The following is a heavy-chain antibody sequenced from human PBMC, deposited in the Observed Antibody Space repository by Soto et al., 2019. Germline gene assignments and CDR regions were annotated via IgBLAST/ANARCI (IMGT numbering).Heavy chain of an antibody. CDR3: AKASVWYPYFDS. Sequence: EAQLLESGGDLVQPGGSLRLSCAASEFSFDDYAMSWVRQAPGKGLEWASSITYTGVSTYYADSVKGRFTISRDNSKDTRYPHTNSHSADHTAIYYCAKASVWYPYFDSWGQGTLVTVSS. CDR1: EFSFDDYA. CDR2: ITYTGVST. D-gene: IGHD6-13*01. J-gene: IGHJ4*02. V-gene: IGHV3-23*01.